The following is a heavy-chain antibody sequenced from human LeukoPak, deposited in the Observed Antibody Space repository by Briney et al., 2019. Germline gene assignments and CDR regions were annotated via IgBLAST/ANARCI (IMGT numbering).Heavy chain of an antibody. CDR2: IYPGDSDT. J-gene: IGHJ3*02. Sequence: GGSLKISCKGSGYSFTSYWIGWVRQMPGKGLEWMGIIYPGDSDTRYSPSFQGQVTISADKSISTAYLQWSSLKASDTAMYCCARHRVPAAMENAFDIWGQGTMVTVSS. V-gene: IGHV5-51*01. CDR3: ARHRVPAAMENAFDI. D-gene: IGHD2-2*01. CDR1: GYSFTSYW.